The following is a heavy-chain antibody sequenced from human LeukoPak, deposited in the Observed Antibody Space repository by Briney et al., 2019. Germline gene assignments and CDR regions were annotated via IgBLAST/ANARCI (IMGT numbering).Heavy chain of an antibody. D-gene: IGHD3-3*01. CDR2: IIPIFGTA. V-gene: IGHV1-69*05. Sequence: ASVKVSCTASGGTFSSYAISWVRQAPGQGLEWMGGIIPIFGTANYAQKFQGRVTITTDESTSTAYMELSGLRSEDTAVYYCARGYDFWSGFDYWGQGTLVTVSS. CDR3: ARGYDFWSGFDY. CDR1: GGTFSSYA. J-gene: IGHJ4*02.